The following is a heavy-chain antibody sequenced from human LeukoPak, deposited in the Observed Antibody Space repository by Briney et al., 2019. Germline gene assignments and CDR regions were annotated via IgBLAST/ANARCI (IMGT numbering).Heavy chain of an antibody. CDR2: IYPGDSDT. CDR3: SGAIADSDSDAFDV. CDR1: GYSFPSYW. Sequence: GESLKISCKGSGYSFPSYWIGWVRQMPGQGLEWMGIIYPGDSDTRYSPSFQGQVTISADKSISTAYLQWSSLKASDTAMYYCSGAIADSDSDAFDVWGQGTMVTVSS. D-gene: IGHD2-15*01. V-gene: IGHV5-51*01. J-gene: IGHJ3*01.